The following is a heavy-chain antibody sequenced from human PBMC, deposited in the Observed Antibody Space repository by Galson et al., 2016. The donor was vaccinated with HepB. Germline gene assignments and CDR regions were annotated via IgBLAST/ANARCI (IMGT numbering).Heavy chain of an antibody. V-gene: IGHV2-5*02. Sequence: PALVKPTQTLTLTCTFSGFSLSTSGVGVGWIRQPPCPSLEWLALLYLADDEFYHPSLTSRVPITTDTAKNQVGFKMNNMDPVGTATYYCARQKFVGGATWGPAYFDSWGQGTLVTVSS. CDR2: LYLADDE. CDR3: ARQKFVGGATWGPAYFDS. J-gene: IGHJ4*02. D-gene: IGHD1-26*01. CDR1: GFSLSTSGVG.